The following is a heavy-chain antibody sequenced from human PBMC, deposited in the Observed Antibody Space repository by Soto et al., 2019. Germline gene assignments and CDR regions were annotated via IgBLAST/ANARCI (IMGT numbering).Heavy chain of an antibody. J-gene: IGHJ4*02. D-gene: IGHD6-13*01. Sequence: QVQLMQSGAEVKKPGASVKVSCKASGYTFSSHGIIWVRQAPGQGLEWMGWISAYSGDRAYAQNLQGRVTMSTDTSTDTAHMELTGLTSDDTAVYYCGRDFWGTGSSRRSAYWGQGTLVTVSS. CDR1: GYTFSSHG. V-gene: IGHV1-18*01. CDR2: ISAYSGDR. CDR3: GRDFWGTGSSRRSAY.